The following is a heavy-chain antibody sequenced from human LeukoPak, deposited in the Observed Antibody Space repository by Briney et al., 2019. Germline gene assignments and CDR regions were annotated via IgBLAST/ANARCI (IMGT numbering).Heavy chain of an antibody. CDR2: IKQDGSEK. V-gene: IGHV3-7*01. D-gene: IGHD2-2*01. J-gene: IGHJ4*02. CDR1: GFTVSSNY. Sequence: GGSLRLSCAASGFTVSSNYMSWVRQAPGKGLEWVANIKQDGSEKYYVDSVKGRFTISRDNAKNSLYLQMNSLRAEDTTVYYCARDWEEGCSSTSCSVFDYWGQGTLVTVSS. CDR3: ARDWEEGCSSTSCSVFDY.